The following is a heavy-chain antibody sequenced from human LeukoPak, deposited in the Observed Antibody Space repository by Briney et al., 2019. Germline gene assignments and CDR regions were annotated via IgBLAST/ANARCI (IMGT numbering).Heavy chain of an antibody. D-gene: IGHD3-3*01. CDR3: ARGRDFWSGYSAFDI. V-gene: IGHV1-8*03. CDR2: MNPNSGNT. CDR1: GYTFTSYD. Sequence: GASVKVSCKASGYTFTSYDINWVRQATGQGLEWMGWMNPNSGNTGYAQRFQGRVTITRNTSISTAYMELSSLRSEDTAVYYCARGRDFWSGYSAFDIWGQGTMVTVSS. J-gene: IGHJ3*02.